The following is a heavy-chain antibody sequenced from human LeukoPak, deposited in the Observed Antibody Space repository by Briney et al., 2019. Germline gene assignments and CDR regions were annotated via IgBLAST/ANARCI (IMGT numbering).Heavy chain of an antibody. J-gene: IGHJ5*02. D-gene: IGHD4-4*01. CDR1: GFTFSSYA. Sequence: GGSLRLSCAASGFTFSSYAMSWVRQAPGKGLEWVSAISGSGGSTYYADSVKGRFTVSRDNAKNSLYLQMSSLRAEDTAVYYCATQEDYRSLGFDPWGQGTLVTVSS. V-gene: IGHV3-23*01. CDR3: ATQEDYRSLGFDP. CDR2: ISGSGGST.